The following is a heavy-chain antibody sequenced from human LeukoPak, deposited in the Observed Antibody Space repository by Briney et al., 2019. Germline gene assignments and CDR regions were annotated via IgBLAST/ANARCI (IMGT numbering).Heavy chain of an antibody. D-gene: IGHD3-16*02. CDR3: ATTGGGGRLGELSTLDY. CDR1: GYTLTSYG. CDR2: ISAYNGNT. Sequence: ASVKVSCKASGYTLTSYGISWVRQAPGQRLEWMGWISAYNGNTNYAQKLQGRVTMTTDTSTSTAYMELRSLRSDDTAVYYCATTGGGGRLGELSTLDYWGQGTLVTVSS. J-gene: IGHJ4*02. V-gene: IGHV1-18*04.